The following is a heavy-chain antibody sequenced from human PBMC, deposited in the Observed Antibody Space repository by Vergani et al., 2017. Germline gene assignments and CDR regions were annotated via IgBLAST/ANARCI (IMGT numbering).Heavy chain of an antibody. Sequence: EVQLLESGGGLVQPGGSLRLSCAASGFTFSSYAMSWVRQAPGKGLEWVSAISGSGGSTYYADSVKGRFTISRDNSKNTLYLQMNSLRAEDAAVYYCAREVCPSSTSFYCDYWGQGTLVTVSS. CDR1: GFTFSSYA. J-gene: IGHJ4*02. D-gene: IGHD2-2*01. CDR3: AREVCPSSTSFYCDY. CDR2: ISGSGGST. V-gene: IGHV3-23*01.